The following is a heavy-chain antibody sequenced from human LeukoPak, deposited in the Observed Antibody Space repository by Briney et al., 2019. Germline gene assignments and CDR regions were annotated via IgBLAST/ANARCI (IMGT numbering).Heavy chain of an antibody. V-gene: IGHV4-39*01. J-gene: IGHJ6*02. CDR2: IFYSGST. CDR3: EYYFYYYGMDV. Sequence: SETLSLTCTVSDGSFSSSGYYWGWIRQPPGKGLEWIGSIFYSGSTYYNPSLKSRVAISVDTSKNQLSLRLSSVTAVDTVVYYCEYYFYYYGMDVWGQGTTVTVSS. CDR1: DGSFSSSGYY.